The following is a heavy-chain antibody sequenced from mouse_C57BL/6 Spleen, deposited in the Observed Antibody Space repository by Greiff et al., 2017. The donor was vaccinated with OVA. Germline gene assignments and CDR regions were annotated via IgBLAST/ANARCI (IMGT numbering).Heavy chain of an antibody. J-gene: IGHJ2*01. V-gene: IGHV7-3*01. D-gene: IGHD2-1*01. CDR2: IRNKANGYTT. CDR3: ARSPLDNGNYEGDYLDY. Sequence: EVQVVESGGGLVQPGGSLSLSCAASGFTFTDYYMSWVRQPPGKALGWLGFIRNKANGYTTEYSASVKGRFTISRDTSQSILYLQMNALRAEDSATYYCARSPLDNGNYEGDYLDYWGQGTTLTVSS. CDR1: GFTFTDYY.